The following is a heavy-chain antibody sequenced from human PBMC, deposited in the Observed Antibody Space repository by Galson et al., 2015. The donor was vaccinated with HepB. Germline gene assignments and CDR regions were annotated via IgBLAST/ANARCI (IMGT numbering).Heavy chain of an antibody. J-gene: IGHJ4*02. CDR2: ISAYNGNT. CDR3: ARAIVAAAGTSSVLEY. V-gene: IGHV1-18*01. D-gene: IGHD6-13*01. CDR1: GYTFTSYG. Sequence: SVKVSCKASGYTFTSYGISWVRQAPGQGLEWMGWISAYNGNTNYAQKLQGRVTMTTDTSTSTAYMELRSLRSDDTAVYYCARAIVAAAGTSSVLEYWGQGTLVTVSS.